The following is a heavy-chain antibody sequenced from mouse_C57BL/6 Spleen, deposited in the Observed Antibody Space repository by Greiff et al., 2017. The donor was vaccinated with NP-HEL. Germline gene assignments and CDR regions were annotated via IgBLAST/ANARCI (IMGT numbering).Heavy chain of an antibody. V-gene: IGHV1-50*01. CDR1: GYTFTSYW. J-gene: IGHJ1*03. CDR3: ARGLTTVVAHWYFDV. D-gene: IGHD1-1*01. Sequence: VQLQQPGAELVKPGASVKLSCKASGYTFTSYWMQWVKQRPGQGLEWIGEIDPSDSYTNYNQKFKGKATLTVDTSSSTAYMELRSLTSEDSAVYFCARGLTTVVAHWYFDVWGTGTTVTVSS. CDR2: IDPSDSYT.